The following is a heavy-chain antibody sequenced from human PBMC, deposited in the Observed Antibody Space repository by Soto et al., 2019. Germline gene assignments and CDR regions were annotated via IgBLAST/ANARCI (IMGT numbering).Heavy chain of an antibody. Sequence: QVQLVQSGAEVKKPGASVKVSCKASGYTFSTYAMNWVRQAPGQRLEWMGWINAGNGNTKYSLKFQGRVTITRDTSATTAYMELSSLRSEDTAVYYCARGVSTVTPNWFDPWGQGTLVTVSS. V-gene: IGHV1-3*01. CDR2: INAGNGNT. J-gene: IGHJ5*02. D-gene: IGHD4-17*01. CDR1: GYTFSTYA. CDR3: ARGVSTVTPNWFDP.